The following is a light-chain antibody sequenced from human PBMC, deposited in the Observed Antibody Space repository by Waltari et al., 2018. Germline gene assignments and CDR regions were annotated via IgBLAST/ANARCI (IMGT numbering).Light chain of an antibody. J-gene: IGLJ2*01. Sequence: QSVLPQPPSASGTPGQRVTISCSGSSSNIGSNYVYWYQHLLGTAPKLLIYRNNQRPSGFPDRFSGSKSGTSASLAISGLRSEDEADYYCAAWDDSLSGPVFGGGTKVTVL. CDR1: SSNIGSNY. CDR3: AAWDDSLSGPV. V-gene: IGLV1-47*01. CDR2: RNN.